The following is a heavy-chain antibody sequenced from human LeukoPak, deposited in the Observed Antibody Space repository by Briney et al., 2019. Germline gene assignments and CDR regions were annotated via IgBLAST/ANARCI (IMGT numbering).Heavy chain of an antibody. CDR1: GGSISSYY. CDR3: ASSGYSSSWFDY. J-gene: IGHJ4*02. CDR2: IYYSGST. Sequence: SETLSITCTVSGGSISSYYWSWIRQPPGKGLEWIGYIYYSGSTNYNPSLKSRVTISVDTSKNQFSLKLSSVTAADTAVYYCASSGYSSSWFDYWGQGTLVTVSS. V-gene: IGHV4-59*01. D-gene: IGHD6-13*01.